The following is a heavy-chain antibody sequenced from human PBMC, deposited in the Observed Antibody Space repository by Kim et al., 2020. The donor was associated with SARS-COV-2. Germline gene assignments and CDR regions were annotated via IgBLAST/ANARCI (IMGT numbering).Heavy chain of an antibody. CDR1: GGSISSYY. Sequence: SETLSLTCTVSGGSISSYYWSWIRQPPGKGLEWIGYIYYSGSTNYNPSLKSRVTISVDTSKNQFSLKLSSVTAADTAMYYCARTERKIMDVWGQGTTVTVSS. J-gene: IGHJ6*02. V-gene: IGHV4-59*01. D-gene: IGHD1-1*01. CDR3: ARTERKIMDV. CDR2: IYYSGST.